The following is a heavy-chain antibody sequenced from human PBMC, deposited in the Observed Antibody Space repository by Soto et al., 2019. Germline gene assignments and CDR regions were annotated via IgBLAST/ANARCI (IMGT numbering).Heavy chain of an antibody. CDR2: LYYIATT. CDR1: GGSISSNY. J-gene: IGHJ4*02. CDR3: AGGPGWWNY. V-gene: IGHV4-59*01. D-gene: IGHD2-15*01. Sequence: SETLSLTCTVSGGSISSNYWSWIRQPPGKGLEWIGYLYYIATTNYNPSLKSRVTISVDTSKNQFSLKLTSVIPADTAVYYCAGGPGWWNYWGQGTLVTVSS.